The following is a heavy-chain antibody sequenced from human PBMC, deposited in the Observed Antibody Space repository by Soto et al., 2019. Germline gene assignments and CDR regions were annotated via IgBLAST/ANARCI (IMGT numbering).Heavy chain of an antibody. D-gene: IGHD6-13*01. Sequence: SETLSLTCTVSGGSINSYYWSWVRQPPGKGLEWIGYIFRSGSTTSNPSLKSRLIISIDMSKNQFSLKLTSVTAADTAVYYCARFSRMAAADYWGQGTLVTAPQ. V-gene: IGHV4-59*01. J-gene: IGHJ4*02. CDR1: GGSINSYY. CDR2: IFRSGST. CDR3: ARFSRMAAADY.